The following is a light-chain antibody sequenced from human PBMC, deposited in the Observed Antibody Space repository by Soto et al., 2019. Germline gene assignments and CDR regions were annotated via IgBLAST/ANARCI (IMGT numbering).Light chain of an antibody. CDR1: QGIRNY. J-gene: IGKJ1*01. Sequence: DIQMTQSPSAMSASVGDRVTITCRASQGIRNYLAWFQQKPGKVPKRLIYSVSSLQSGVPSRFSGSGSETEFILTISSLQPEDFATYYCLQSYRYPWTFGQGTEVKIK. CDR2: SVS. CDR3: LQSYRYPWT. V-gene: IGKV1-17*03.